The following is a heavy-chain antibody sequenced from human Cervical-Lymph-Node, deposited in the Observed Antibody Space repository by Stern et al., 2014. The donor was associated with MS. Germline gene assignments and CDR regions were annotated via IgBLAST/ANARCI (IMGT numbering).Heavy chain of an antibody. J-gene: IGHJ6*02. CDR3: ARARTLYYYGLDV. D-gene: IGHD1-14*01. Sequence: QVQLVESGGEVKKPGASVKVSCKASRYTFTSFGVTWVRQAPGQGLEWLGWISADSGNIKFAQKLQGRVTLTTDASTSTAYMELRTLRSDDTAVYYCARARTLYYYGLDVWGQGTAVTVTS. CDR1: RYTFTSFG. CDR2: ISADSGNI. V-gene: IGHV1-18*01.